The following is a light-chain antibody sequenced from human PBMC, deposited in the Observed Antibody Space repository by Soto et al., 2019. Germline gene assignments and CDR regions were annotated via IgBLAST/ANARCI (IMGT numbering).Light chain of an antibody. CDR1: SGHSSYA. V-gene: IGLV4-69*01. CDR2: LNSDGSH. Sequence: QLVLTQSPSASASLGASVKLTCTLSSGHSSYAIAWHQQQPEKGPRYLMKLNSDGSHNKGDGIPDRFSGSSSGAERYLTISSLQSEDEDDYYCQTWGTVIFGGGTKLTVL. J-gene: IGLJ2*01. CDR3: QTWGTVI.